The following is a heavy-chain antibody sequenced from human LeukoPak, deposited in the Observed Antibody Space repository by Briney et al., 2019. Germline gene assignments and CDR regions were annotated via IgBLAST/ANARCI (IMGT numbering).Heavy chain of an antibody. J-gene: IGHJ5*02. V-gene: IGHV4-39*01. D-gene: IGHD3-22*01. CDR1: GGSLSSSSYY. CDR2: IYYSGST. Sequence: SETLSLTCTVSGGSLSSSSYYWGWLRQPPGTGLEWVGSIYYSGSTYYNPSRKSRVTISVDTSKNQFSLKLSSVTAADTAVYYCARKLYYYDSSGWFDPWGQGTLVTVSS. CDR3: ARKLYYYDSSGWFDP.